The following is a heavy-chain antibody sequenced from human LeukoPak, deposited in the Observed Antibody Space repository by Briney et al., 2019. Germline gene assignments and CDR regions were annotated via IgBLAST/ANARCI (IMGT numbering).Heavy chain of an antibody. D-gene: IGHD6-13*01. Sequence: GRSLRLSCAASGFTFSTYGMHWVRQAPGKGLEWVAVISNDGSNKYYADSVKGRFTISRDNSKNTLYLQMNSLRAEDTAVYYCAREGGSSSWYYDYWGQGTLVTVSS. CDR1: GFTFSTYG. CDR3: AREGGSSSWYYDY. CDR2: ISNDGSNK. V-gene: IGHV3-30*03. J-gene: IGHJ4*02.